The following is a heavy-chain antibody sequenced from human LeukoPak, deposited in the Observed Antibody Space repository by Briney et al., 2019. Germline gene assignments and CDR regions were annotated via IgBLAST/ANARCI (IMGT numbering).Heavy chain of an antibody. CDR2: IKQDGSEK. D-gene: IGHD2-2*01. J-gene: IGHJ6*02. CDR1: RFTFSSYW. Sequence: PGGSLRLSCAASRFTFSSYWMTWVRQAPGKGLEWVANIKQDGSEKYYVDSVKGRFTISRDNAKNSLYLQMNSLRAEDTAVYYCAREVVVVPAASYYYYYGMDVWGQGTTVTVSS. V-gene: IGHV3-7*05. CDR3: AREVVVVPAASYYYYYGMDV.